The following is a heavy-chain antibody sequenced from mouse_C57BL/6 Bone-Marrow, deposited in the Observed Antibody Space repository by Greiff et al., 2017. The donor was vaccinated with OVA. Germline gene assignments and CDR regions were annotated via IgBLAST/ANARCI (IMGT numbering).Heavy chain of an antibody. V-gene: IGHV5-4*03. CDR2: ISDGGSYT. Sequence: EVKLEESGGGLVKPGGSLKLSCAASGFTFSSYAMSWVRQTPEKRLEWVATISDGGSYTYYPDNVKGRFTISRDNAKNNLYLQMSHLKSEDTAMYYCARVNWDKRYFDVWGTGTTVTVSS. D-gene: IGHD4-1*02. CDR1: GFTFSSYA. CDR3: ARVNWDKRYFDV. J-gene: IGHJ1*03.